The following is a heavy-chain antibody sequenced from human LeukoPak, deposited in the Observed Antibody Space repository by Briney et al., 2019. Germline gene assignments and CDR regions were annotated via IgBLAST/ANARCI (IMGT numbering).Heavy chain of an antibody. Sequence: PSETLSLTCTVSGGSISSYYWSWIRQPPGKGLEWIGYIYYSGSTNYNPSPKSRVTISVDTSKNQFSLKLSSVTAADTAVYYCARDRVDYSYYYYGMDVWGQGTTVTVSS. D-gene: IGHD4-11*01. J-gene: IGHJ6*02. CDR1: GGSISSYY. CDR2: IYYSGST. V-gene: IGHV4-59*01. CDR3: ARDRVDYSYYYYGMDV.